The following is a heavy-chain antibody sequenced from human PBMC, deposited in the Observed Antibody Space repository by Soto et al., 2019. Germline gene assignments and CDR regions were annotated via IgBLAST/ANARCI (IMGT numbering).Heavy chain of an antibody. CDR1: GFTVSHNY. CDR3: ARVPDTGGRDYLDY. J-gene: IGHJ4*02. Sequence: EVQLVESGGGLIQPGGSLRLSCAASGFTVSHNYMTWVRQAPGKGLEWVSVIFSGGSTYYGDSVKGRFTISRDISKKMVYLQMNSLRAEDTAVYYCARVPDTGGRDYLDYWGQGTLVTVSS. CDR2: IFSGGST. D-gene: IGHD7-27*01. V-gene: IGHV3-53*01.